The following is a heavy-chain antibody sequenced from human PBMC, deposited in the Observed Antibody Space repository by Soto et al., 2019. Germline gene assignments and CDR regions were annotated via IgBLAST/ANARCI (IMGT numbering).Heavy chain of an antibody. Sequence: ASVKVSCKPSGYTFSSYTIAWVRQAPGQGLEWLGWISPDDGNTEYEQKFQGRVTMTADTLTNNAYMELRSLKYDDTAAYYCARVEAPFGESLHWGQGTPVTVSS. CDR2: ISPDDGNT. CDR3: ARVEAPFGESLH. V-gene: IGHV1-18*01. J-gene: IGHJ4*02. CDR1: GYTFSSYT. D-gene: IGHD3-10*01.